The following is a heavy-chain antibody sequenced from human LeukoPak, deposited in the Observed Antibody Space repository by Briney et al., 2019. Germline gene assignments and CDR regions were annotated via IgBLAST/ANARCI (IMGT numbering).Heavy chain of an antibody. V-gene: IGHV3-30*02. Sequence: GGSLRLSCAASGFTFSSYGMHWVRQAPGKGLEWVAFIRFDGSTKYYADSVKGRFTISRDNSKNTLYLQMNSPTAEDTAVYYCAGVAATTTSYNWFDPWGQGTLVTVSS. CDR1: GFTFSSYG. J-gene: IGHJ5*02. CDR2: IRFDGSTK. D-gene: IGHD5-12*01. CDR3: AGVAATTTSYNWFDP.